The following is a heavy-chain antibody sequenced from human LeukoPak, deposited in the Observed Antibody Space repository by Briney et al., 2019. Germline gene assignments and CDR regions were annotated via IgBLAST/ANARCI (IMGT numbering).Heavy chain of an antibody. D-gene: IGHD3-10*01. Sequence: GGSLRLSCVASAFTFNNYWMHWVRQAPGKGLVWVSRFKGDGSSTNYADSVRGRFTISRDNAKNTVYLQMNSLRAEDTAVYYCAKDKISSLLWFGEFDYWGQGTLVTVSS. J-gene: IGHJ4*02. CDR3: AKDKISSLLWFGEFDY. V-gene: IGHV3-74*01. CDR1: AFTFNNYW. CDR2: FKGDGSST.